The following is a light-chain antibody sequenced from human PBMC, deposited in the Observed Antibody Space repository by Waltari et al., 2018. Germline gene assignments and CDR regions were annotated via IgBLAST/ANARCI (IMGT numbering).Light chain of an antibody. V-gene: IGKV3-20*01. J-gene: IGKJ1*01. Sequence: EIVLTQSPGTLSLSPGARATLPRRASQSVSRSLAWYQQQPGQAPRLLIYGASSRATGVPYRFSGSGSGTDFILTISRLEPEDFAVYYCQHYVRLPVSFGQGTKVEIK. CDR3: QHYVRLPVS. CDR1: QSVSRS. CDR2: GAS.